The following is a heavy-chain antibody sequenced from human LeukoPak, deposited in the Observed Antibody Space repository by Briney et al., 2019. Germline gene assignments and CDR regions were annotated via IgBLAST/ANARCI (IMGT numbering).Heavy chain of an antibody. D-gene: IGHD3-3*01. CDR2: IIPLITTP. J-gene: IGHJ3*01. V-gene: IGHV1-69*05. Sequence: SVKVSCKASGDPFNSYVISWVRQAPGQGLEWMGGIIPLITTPNYAQKFQGRVTITTDDSQPTAYMELSSLRSEDTGIYYCAKGPGNDFVWSGQSCADVFDVWGQGTLVTVSS. CDR1: GDPFNSYV. CDR3: AKGPGNDFVWSGQSCADVFDV.